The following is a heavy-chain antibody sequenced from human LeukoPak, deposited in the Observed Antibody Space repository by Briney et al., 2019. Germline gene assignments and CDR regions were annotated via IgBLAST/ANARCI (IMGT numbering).Heavy chain of an antibody. CDR3: ARGRAYGPGSYYQGKPLDY. Sequence: SETLSLTCAVYSGSFSGDYWSWIRQPPGKGLEWIGEINHSGTTKYNPSLKSRVTISVDTSKDQFSLKLSSVTAADSAIYYCARGRAYGPGSYYQGKPLDYWGQGTLVTVSS. V-gene: IGHV4-34*01. CDR2: INHSGTT. CDR1: SGSFSGDY. D-gene: IGHD3-10*01. J-gene: IGHJ4*02.